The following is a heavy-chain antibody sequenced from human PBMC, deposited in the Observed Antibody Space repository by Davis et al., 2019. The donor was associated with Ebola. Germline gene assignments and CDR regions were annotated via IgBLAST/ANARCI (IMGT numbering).Heavy chain of an antibody. J-gene: IGHJ6*02. CDR3: ARDTPMIVVVVGMDV. V-gene: IGHV3-9*01. CDR2: ISWNSGSI. D-gene: IGHD3-22*01. CDR1: GFTFDDYA. Sequence: SLKISCAASGFTFDDYAMHWVRQAPGKGLEWVSGISWNSGSIGYADSVKGRFTISRDNAKNSLYLQMNSLRAEDTAVYYCARDTPMIVVVVGMDVWGQGTTVTVSS.